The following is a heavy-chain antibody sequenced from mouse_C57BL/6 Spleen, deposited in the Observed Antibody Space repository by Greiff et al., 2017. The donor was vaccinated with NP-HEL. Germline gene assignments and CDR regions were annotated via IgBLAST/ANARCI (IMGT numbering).Heavy chain of an antibody. D-gene: IGHD1-1*01. J-gene: IGHJ2*01. CDR1: GYAFTNYL. Sequence: VQLQQSGAELVRPGTSVKVSCKASGYAFTNYLIEWVKQRPGQGLEWIGVINPGSGGTNYNEQVKGKGKLTADKSSSTAYMPLSSLTSEDSAVYFCAKWGKGYGSFDYWGKGTTLTVSS. V-gene: IGHV1-54*01. CDR2: INPGSGGT. CDR3: AKWGKGYGSFDY.